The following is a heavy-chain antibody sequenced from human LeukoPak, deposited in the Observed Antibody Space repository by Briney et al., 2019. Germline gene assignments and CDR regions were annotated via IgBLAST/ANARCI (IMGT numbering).Heavy chain of an antibody. CDR2: IYYSGST. D-gene: IGHD1-26*01. CDR3: ARVSGDSNIDY. CDR1: GGSISSSSYY. V-gene: IGHV4-39*07. J-gene: IGHJ4*02. Sequence: SETLSLTCTVSGGSISSSSYYWGWIRQPPGKGLEWIGSIYYSGSTYYNPSLKSRVTISVDTSKNQFSLKLSSVTAADTAVYYCARVSGDSNIDYWGQGTLVTVSS.